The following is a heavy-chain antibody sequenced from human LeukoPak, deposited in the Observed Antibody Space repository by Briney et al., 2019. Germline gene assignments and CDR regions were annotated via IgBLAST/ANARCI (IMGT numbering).Heavy chain of an antibody. D-gene: IGHD1-26*01. Sequence: GRSLRLSCAASGFTFDDYAMHWVRQAPGKGLEWVSGISWNSGSIGYADSVKGRFTISRDNAKNSLYLQMNSLRAEDTALYYCAKDIKEWELRGGGFDYWGQGTLVTVSS. CDR3: AKDIKEWELRGGGFDY. CDR1: GFTFDDYA. CDR2: ISWNSGSI. J-gene: IGHJ4*02. V-gene: IGHV3-9*01.